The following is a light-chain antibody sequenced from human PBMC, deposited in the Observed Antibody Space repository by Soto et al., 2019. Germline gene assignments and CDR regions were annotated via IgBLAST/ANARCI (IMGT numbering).Light chain of an antibody. V-gene: IGKV1-6*01. CDR2: AAS. CDR3: LQDYNYPLT. Sequence: AIQMTQSPSSLSASVGDRVTITCRASQGIGNDLGWYQQKPGKAPNLLIYAASSLQSGVPSRFSGSGFGTDFTLTISSLQPEDFATYYCLQDYNYPLTFGGGTKVEIK. CDR1: QGIGND. J-gene: IGKJ4*01.